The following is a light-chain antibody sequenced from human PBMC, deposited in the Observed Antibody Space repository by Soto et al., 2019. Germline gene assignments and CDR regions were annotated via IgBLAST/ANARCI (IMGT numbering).Light chain of an antibody. CDR1: SSDVGGYNY. CDR3: SSYAGSNNVV. V-gene: IGLV2-8*01. CDR2: EVS. J-gene: IGLJ2*01. Sequence: QSVLTQPPSSSGSPGQSVTISCTGTSSDVGGYNYVSWYQQHPVKAPKLMIYEVSKRPSGVPDRFSGSKSGNTASLTVSGLQAEDEADYYCSSYAGSNNVVFGGGTQLTVL.